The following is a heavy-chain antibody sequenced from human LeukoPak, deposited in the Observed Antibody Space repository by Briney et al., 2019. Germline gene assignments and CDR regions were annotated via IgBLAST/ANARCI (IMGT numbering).Heavy chain of an antibody. CDR2: IYYSGST. V-gene: IGHV4-31*03. CDR3: ARGVRWLQLSYFDY. Sequence: SETLSLTCPVSSVSISSGVYYWSWIRQHPGKGLEWIGYIYYSGSTYYNPSFKSRVTISVDTSKNQFSLKLSSVTAADTAVYYCARGVRWLQLSYFDYWGQGTLVTVSS. J-gene: IGHJ4*02. CDR1: SVSISSGVYY. D-gene: IGHD5-24*01.